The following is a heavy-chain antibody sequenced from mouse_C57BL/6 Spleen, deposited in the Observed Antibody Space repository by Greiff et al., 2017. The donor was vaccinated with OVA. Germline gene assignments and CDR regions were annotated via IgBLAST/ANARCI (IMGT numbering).Heavy chain of an antibody. CDR1: GYTFTSYW. Sequence: QVQLQQPGAELVKPGASVKLSCKASGYTFTSYWMHWVKQRPGRGLEWIGRIAPNSGGTKYNEKFKSKATLTVDKPSSAAYMQLSSLTSEDSAVYYCARFYGSSHWYFDVWGTGTTVTVSS. J-gene: IGHJ1*03. CDR2: IAPNSGGT. CDR3: ARFYGSSHWYFDV. D-gene: IGHD1-1*01. V-gene: IGHV1-72*01.